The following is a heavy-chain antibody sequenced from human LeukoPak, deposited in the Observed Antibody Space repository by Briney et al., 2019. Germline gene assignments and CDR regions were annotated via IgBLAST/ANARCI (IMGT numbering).Heavy chain of an antibody. CDR1: GFSFSGSA. D-gene: IGHD2/OR15-2a*01. J-gene: IGHJ5*02. CDR3: TAHLLYCNTTDCAPRGFDP. Sequence: GGSLKLSCAASGFSFSGSAIHWVRQTSGKGLEWIGRIRSQADSYATAYSVSVKGRFSISRDDSKNTAYLQMNSLRAEDTAVYYRTAHLLYCNTTDCAPRGFDPWGQGTLVTVSS. CDR2: IRSQADSYAT. V-gene: IGHV3-73*01.